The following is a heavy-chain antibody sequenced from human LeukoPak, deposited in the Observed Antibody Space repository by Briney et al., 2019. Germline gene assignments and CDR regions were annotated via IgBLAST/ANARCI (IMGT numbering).Heavy chain of an antibody. J-gene: IGHJ4*02. D-gene: IGHD6-19*01. CDR3: AREWGPIAVSGGPGY. CDR2: IWFDGRNK. CDR1: GFTFSNYG. V-gene: IGHV3-33*01. Sequence: AGGSLRLSCAASGFTFSNYGMHWVRQAPGKGLEWVALIWFDGRNKFHADSVKGRFTISRDNSKNTLFLQMNSLRAEDTAVYYCAREWGPIAVSGGPGYWGQRALVTVSS.